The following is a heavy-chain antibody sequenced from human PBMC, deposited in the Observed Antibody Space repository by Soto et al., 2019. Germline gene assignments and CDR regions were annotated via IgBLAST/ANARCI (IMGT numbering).Heavy chain of an antibody. CDR1: GYTFSNYS. CDR3: TKDTFGDKDG. V-gene: IGHV3-74*01. D-gene: IGHD2-21*01. J-gene: IGHJ4*02. Sequence: GGSLRLSCVASGYTFSNYSMHWVRQAPGKGLLWVSRISPYGSITTYADSVKGRFTISRDNAKNTLYLQMNSLGVEDTAVYYSTKDTFGDKDGWGQGTPVTVSS. CDR2: ISPYGSIT.